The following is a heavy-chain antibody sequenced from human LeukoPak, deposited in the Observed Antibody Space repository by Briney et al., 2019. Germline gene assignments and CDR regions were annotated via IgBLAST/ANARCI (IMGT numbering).Heavy chain of an antibody. J-gene: IGHJ4*02. CDR2: INYSGDT. V-gene: IGHV4-39*07. D-gene: IGHD1-20*01. CDR3: VRLQAVTGNFDY. Sequence: SETLSLTCTVSDGSINSSSYYWGWIRQPPGKGLEWIETINYSGDTYYNPSLKSRVTISVDSSKNQFSLKLSSVTAADTAVYYCVRLQAVTGNFDYWGQGALVTVSS. CDR1: DGSINSSSYY.